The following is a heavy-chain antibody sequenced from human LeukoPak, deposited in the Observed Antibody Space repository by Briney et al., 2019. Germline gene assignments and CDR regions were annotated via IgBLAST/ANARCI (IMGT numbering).Heavy chain of an antibody. D-gene: IGHD6-13*01. CDR3: ARGLGSSSWFYFDY. CDR1: GGSISNISSY. J-gene: IGHJ4*02. V-gene: IGHV4-39*01. Sequence: SETLSLTCIVSGGSISNISSYWGWIRQPPGKGLEWIGSINYSGSAYSNPSLKCRVTISADTSKNQFSLNLTSVTAADTAVYYCARGLGSSSWFYFDYWGQGTLVTVSS. CDR2: INYSGSA.